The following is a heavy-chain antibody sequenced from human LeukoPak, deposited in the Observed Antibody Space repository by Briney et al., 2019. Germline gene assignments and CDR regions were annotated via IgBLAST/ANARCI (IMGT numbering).Heavy chain of an antibody. CDR2: ISYDGSNK. J-gene: IGHJ6*02. V-gene: IGHV3-30*18. CDR3: AKDLAAVTFKDLRPEYYYYGMDV. Sequence: GRSLRLSCAASGFTFSSYGMHWVRQAPGKGLEWVAVISYDGSNKYYADSVKGRFTISRDNSKNTLYLQMNSLRAEDTAVYYCAKDLAAVTFKDLRPEYYYYGMDVWGQGTTVTVSS. D-gene: IGHD6-13*01. CDR1: GFTFSSYG.